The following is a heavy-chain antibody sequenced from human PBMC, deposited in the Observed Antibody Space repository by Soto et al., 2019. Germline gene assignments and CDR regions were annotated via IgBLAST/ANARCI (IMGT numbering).Heavy chain of an antibody. V-gene: IGHV3-7*01. CDR3: ATDYEAY. Sequence: SGVSLRLSCAASGFTFTNYRMNWVRQAPEKGLEWVAKINQDGGQTYYVDSVKGRFTISRDNAKNSLYLQLNNLRAEDTAVYYCATDYEAYWGQGTLVTVSS. CDR1: GFTFTNYR. J-gene: IGHJ4*02. CDR2: INQDGGQT. D-gene: IGHD3-16*01.